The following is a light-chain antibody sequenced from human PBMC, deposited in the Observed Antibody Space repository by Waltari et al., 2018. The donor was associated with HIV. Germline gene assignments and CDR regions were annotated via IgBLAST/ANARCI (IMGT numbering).Light chain of an antibody. J-gene: IGKJ4*01. V-gene: IGKV3-15*01. CDR1: QSVSSN. Sequence: DIVMTQSPSTLSVSPGERATLPCRASQSVSSNLAWYQQKPGQAPRLLIYGASTRATGIPARFSGSGSGTEFTLTISSLQSEEFAIYYCQQYNNWPPLTFGGGTKVEIK. CDR3: QQYNNWPPLT. CDR2: GAS.